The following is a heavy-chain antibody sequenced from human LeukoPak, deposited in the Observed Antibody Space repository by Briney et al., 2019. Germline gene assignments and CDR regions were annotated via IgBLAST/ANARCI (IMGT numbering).Heavy chain of an antibody. CDR3: ARDGPLRP. CDR1: GFTFSSYS. V-gene: IGHV3-48*01. CDR2: ISSSSSTI. Sequence: PGGSLRLSCAASGFTFSSYSMNWVRQAPGKRLEWVSYISSSSSTIYYADSVKGRFTISRDNAKNSLYLQMNSLRAEDTAVYYCARDGPLRPWGQGTLVTVSS. J-gene: IGHJ5*02.